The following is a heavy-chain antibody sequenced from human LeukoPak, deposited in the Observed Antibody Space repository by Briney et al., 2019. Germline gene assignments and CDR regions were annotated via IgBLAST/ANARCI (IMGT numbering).Heavy chain of an antibody. CDR2: IIPIFGTA. CDR1: GGTFSSYA. D-gene: IGHD6-13*01. J-gene: IGHJ6*03. Sequence: ASVKVPCKASGGTFSSYAISWVRQAPGQRREGMGGIIPIFGTANYAQKFQGRVTITTDESTSTAYMELSSLRSEDTAVYYCAGANRYSSNAWGDYYYYMDVWGKGTTVTVSS. CDR3: AGANRYSSNAWGDYYYYMDV. V-gene: IGHV1-69*05.